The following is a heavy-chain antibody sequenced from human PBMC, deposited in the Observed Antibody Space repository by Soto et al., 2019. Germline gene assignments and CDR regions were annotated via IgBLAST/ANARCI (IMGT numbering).Heavy chain of an antibody. J-gene: IGHJ3*02. V-gene: IGHV1-18*01. CDR2: ISAYNGNT. CDR3: ASGGSYYYDSSGSAFDI. CDR1: GYTFTSYG. Sequence: ASVKVSCKASGYTFTSYGISWVRQAPGQGLEWMGWISAYNGNTNYAQKLQGRVTMTTDTSTSTAYMELRSLRSDDTAVYYCASGGSYYYDSSGSAFDIWGQGTMVTVSS. D-gene: IGHD3-22*01.